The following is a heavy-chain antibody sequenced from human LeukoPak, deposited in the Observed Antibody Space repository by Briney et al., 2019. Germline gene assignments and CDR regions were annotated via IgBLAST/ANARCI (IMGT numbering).Heavy chain of an antibody. Sequence: PSETLSLTCAVYGGSFSGYYWSWIRQPPGKGLEWIGEINHSGSTNYNPSLKSRVTISVDTSKNQFSLKLSSVTAADTAVYYCARAQQKTRYSSSWYLDYWGQGTLSPSPQ. CDR2: INHSGST. CDR1: GGSFSGYY. J-gene: IGHJ4*02. V-gene: IGHV4-34*01. CDR3: ARAQQKTRYSSSWYLDY. D-gene: IGHD6-13*01.